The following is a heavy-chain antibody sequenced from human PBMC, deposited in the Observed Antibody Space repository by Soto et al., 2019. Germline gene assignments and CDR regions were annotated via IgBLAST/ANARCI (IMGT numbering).Heavy chain of an antibody. J-gene: IGHJ6*03. Sequence: GGSLRLSCAASGFTFSSYAMSWVRQAPGKGLEWVSAISGSGGSTYYADSVKGRFTISRDNSKNTLYLQMNSLRAEDTAVYYCARVDIVVVPAAMPAPYDYYYYMDVWGKGTTVTVSS. CDR1: GFTFSSYA. V-gene: IGHV3-23*01. D-gene: IGHD2-2*01. CDR2: ISGSGGST. CDR3: ARVDIVVVPAAMPAPYDYYYYMDV.